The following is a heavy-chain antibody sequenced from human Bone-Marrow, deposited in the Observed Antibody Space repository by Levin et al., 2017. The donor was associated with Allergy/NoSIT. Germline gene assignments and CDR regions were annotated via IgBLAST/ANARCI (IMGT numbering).Heavy chain of an antibody. CDR1: GFTFSSNA. CDR2: ITSGSGGGI. Sequence: GGSLRLSCAASGFTFSSNAMSWFRQAPGKGLEWVSHITSGSGGGIYYAHSVKGRFTISRDNSKSTLYLQMNSLRVENTALYYCARGTYGSFDYWGQGTLVTVSS. D-gene: IGHD1-26*01. CDR3: ARGTYGSFDY. J-gene: IGHJ4*02. V-gene: IGHV3-23*01.